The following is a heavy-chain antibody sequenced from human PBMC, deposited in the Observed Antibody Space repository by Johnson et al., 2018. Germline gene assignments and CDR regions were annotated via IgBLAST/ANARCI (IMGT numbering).Heavy chain of an antibody. Sequence: VQLVQSGGGLVQPGRSLRLSCAASGFTFDVYAMHWVRQVPGKGLEWVSGISWDSGNIAYADSVTGRFTISRDNAKNSLYLQMNSLRVEDTALYYCAKNIRGPPDYYYYYYMDVWGKGTTVTVSS. CDR3: AKNIRGPPDYYYYYYMDV. CDR2: ISWDSGNI. CDR1: GFTFDVYA. V-gene: IGHV3-9*01. J-gene: IGHJ6*03.